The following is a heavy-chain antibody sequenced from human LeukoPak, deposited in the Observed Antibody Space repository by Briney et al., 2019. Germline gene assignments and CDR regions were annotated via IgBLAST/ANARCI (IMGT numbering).Heavy chain of an antibody. CDR2: LYSGGST. Sequence: PGGSLRLSCAASGFTVSGNYMSWVRQAPGKGLEWVSVLYSGGSTYYADSVKGRFTISIDNSKNTLYLQMNSLRAEDTAVYYCARGLDTMVRGVILDYWGQGTLVTVSS. CDR3: ARGLDTMVRGVILDY. CDR1: GFTVSGNY. J-gene: IGHJ4*02. V-gene: IGHV3-66*02. D-gene: IGHD3-10*01.